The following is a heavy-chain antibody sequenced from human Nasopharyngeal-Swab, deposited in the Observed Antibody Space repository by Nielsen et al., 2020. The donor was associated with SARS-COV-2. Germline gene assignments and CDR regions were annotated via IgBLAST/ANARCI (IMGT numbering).Heavy chain of an antibody. J-gene: IGHJ4*02. V-gene: IGHV3-21*04. D-gene: IGHD2-21*02. CDR1: GFTFSSHS. CDR3: ARGDSSGGHWYAGGY. CDR2: ISSSSTYI. Sequence: ESLKISCSASGFTFSSHSMNWVRQAPGKGLEWVSSISSSSTYIYYADSVKGRFTISRDNAKNSLYLQMNSLKTEDTAVYYCARGDSSGGHWYAGGYWGQGTLVTVSS.